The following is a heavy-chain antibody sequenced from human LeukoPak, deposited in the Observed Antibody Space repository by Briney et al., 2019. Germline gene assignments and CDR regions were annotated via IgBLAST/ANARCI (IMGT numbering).Heavy chain of an antibody. J-gene: IGHJ5*02. V-gene: IGHV1-8*01. CDR2: MNPNSGNT. Sequence: GASVKVSCKASGYTFTSYDINWVRQATGQGLEWMGWMNPNSGNTGYAQKFQGRVTMTRNTSISTAYMELGSLRSDDTAVYYCARDFVRADCGGDCYENWFDPWGQGTLVTVSS. CDR1: GYTFTSYD. CDR3: ARDFVRADCGGDCYENWFDP. D-gene: IGHD2-21*01.